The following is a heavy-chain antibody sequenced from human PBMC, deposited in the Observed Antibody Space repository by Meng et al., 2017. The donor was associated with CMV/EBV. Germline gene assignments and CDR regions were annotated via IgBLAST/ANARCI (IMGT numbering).Heavy chain of an antibody. CDR3: AKDRGYYDSSGYNPMGDYYGMDV. CDR1: GFTVSSNY. D-gene: IGHD3-22*01. J-gene: IGHJ6*02. Sequence: GESLKISCAASGFTVSSNYMSWVRQAPGKGLEWVAFIRYDGSNKYYADSVKGRFTISRDNSKNTLYLQMNSLRAEDTAVYYCAKDRGYYDSSGYNPMGDYYGMDVWGQGTTVTVSS. V-gene: IGHV3-30*02. CDR2: IRYDGSNK.